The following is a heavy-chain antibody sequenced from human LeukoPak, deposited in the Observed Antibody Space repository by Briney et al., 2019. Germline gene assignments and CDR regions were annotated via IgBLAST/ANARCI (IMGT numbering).Heavy chain of an antibody. D-gene: IGHD2-2*01. CDR3: ARQEYQLLSWFDP. J-gene: IGHJ5*02. CDR2: IIPVFGTT. V-gene: IGHV1-69*13. CDR1: GDTFSSYA. Sequence: ASVKVSCKASGDTFSSYAITWVRQAPGQGLEWMGGIIPVFGTTNYAQKFQGRLTITAGESTSTVYMELSSLRSQDTAMYFCARQEYQLLSWFDPWGQGTLVTVSS.